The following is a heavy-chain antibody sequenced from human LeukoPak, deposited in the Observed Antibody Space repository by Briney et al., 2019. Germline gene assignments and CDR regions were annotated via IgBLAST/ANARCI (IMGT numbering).Heavy chain of an antibody. J-gene: IGHJ4*02. Sequence: PSETLSLTCAVYGGSFSGYYWSWIRQPPGKGLEWIGEINHSGSTNYNPSLKSRVTISVDTSKNQFSLKLSSVTAADTAVYYCARLRDRPRWGQGTLVTVSS. CDR3: ARLRDRPR. CDR1: GGSFSGYY. CDR2: INHSGST. D-gene: IGHD3-22*01. V-gene: IGHV4-34*01.